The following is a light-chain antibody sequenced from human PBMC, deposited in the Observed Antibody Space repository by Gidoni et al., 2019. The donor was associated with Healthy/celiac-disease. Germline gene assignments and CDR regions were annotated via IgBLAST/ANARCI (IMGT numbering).Light chain of an antibody. V-gene: IGKV1-39*01. Sequence: DIQMTQSPSSLSASVGDRVTINCRASQSISNYLNWYQQKPGKAPRLLISAASSLQGGVPSRFSGSGSGTDFTLTISSLQPEDFATYLCQQSYSTPRVTFGPXTKVDIK. CDR1: QSISNY. J-gene: IGKJ3*01. CDR2: AAS. CDR3: QQSYSTPRVT.